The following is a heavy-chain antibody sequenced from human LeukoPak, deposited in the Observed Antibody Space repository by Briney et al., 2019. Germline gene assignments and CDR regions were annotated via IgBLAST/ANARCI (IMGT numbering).Heavy chain of an antibody. V-gene: IGHV3-48*01. CDR3: AREDQRYDFWSGYYDFDY. J-gene: IGHJ4*02. D-gene: IGHD3-3*01. CDR2: ISSSSSTI. CDR1: GFTFSSYS. Sequence: GGSLRLSCAASGFTFSSYSMNWVRQAPGEGLEWVSYISSSSSTIYYADSVKGRFTISRDNAKNSLYLQMNSLRAEDTAVYYCAREDQRYDFWSGYYDFDYWGQGTLATVSS.